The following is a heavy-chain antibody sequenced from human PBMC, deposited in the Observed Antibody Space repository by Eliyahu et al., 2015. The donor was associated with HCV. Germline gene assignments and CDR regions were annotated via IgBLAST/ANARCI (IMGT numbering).Heavy chain of an antibody. CDR2: IHAGKGNL. CDR1: GYTFTTYV. Sequence: QVQLVQSGAEVKKPGASVKVSCKASGYTFTTYVIHWVRQAPGQRLEWMGWIHAGKGNLKYSQEFQNRVTITRDTSANTAYMELSSLRSEDTAVYYCAREQPGWQDRYYDLWGRGTLVTVSS. J-gene: IGHJ2*01. D-gene: IGHD1-14*01. CDR3: AREQPGWQDRYYDL. V-gene: IGHV1-3*01.